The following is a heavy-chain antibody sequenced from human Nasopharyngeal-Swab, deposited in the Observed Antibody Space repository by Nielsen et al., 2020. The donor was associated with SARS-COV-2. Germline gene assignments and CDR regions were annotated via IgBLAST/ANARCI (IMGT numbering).Heavy chain of an antibody. Sequence: GESLKIPCAASGLTVSSNYMSWVRQAPGKGLEWVSVIYSGGSTYYADSVKGRFTISRDNSKNTLYLQMNSLRAEDTAVYYCAREGGGSSDGAFDIWGQGTMVTVSS. V-gene: IGHV3-53*01. J-gene: IGHJ3*02. CDR3: AREGGGSSDGAFDI. CDR1: GLTVSSNY. D-gene: IGHD1-26*01. CDR2: IYSGGST.